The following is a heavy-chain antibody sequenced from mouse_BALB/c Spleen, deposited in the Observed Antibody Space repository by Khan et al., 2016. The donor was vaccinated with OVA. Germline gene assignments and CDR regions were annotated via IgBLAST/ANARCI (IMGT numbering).Heavy chain of an antibody. Sequence: IQLQQSGAELVKPGATVKFSCTASGLTIKDNYIHWLKQCPEQGLEWIGRIDPPTGNTKYAPKFQGKVTITADTSANTAYLQLSSLKYADTAVYYCARMAGKWGQGTTLTVSS. CDR3: ARMAGK. J-gene: IGHJ2*01. CDR2: IDPPTGNT. CDR1: GLTIKDNY. V-gene: IGHV14-3*02.